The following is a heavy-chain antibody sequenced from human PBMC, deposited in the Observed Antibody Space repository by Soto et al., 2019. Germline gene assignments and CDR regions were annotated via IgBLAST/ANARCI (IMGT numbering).Heavy chain of an antibody. V-gene: IGHV4-31*03. CDR2: IFHTGTT. CDR3: ARGLGYDSNGRFLAAFDV. Sequence: QVQLQESGPGLAKPSQTLSLTCTVSGASLSSGGYYWTWIRQVPGKALEWIGYIFHTGTTFYNPSLTSRVVMSIEKSDNQFSLNLRSVTAAETAVYYCARGLGYDSNGRFLAAFDVWGQGTMVTVSS. D-gene: IGHD3-22*01. J-gene: IGHJ3*01. CDR1: GASLSSGGYY.